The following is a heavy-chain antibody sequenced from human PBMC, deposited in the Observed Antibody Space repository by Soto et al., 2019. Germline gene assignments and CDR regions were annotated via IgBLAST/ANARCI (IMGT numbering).Heavy chain of an antibody. D-gene: IGHD3-22*01. Sequence: DGSLLLSCAASGFTLSYYYMNWLRQAPGQGLELVSYISSSSSYTNYAGSVKGRFTISRDYANNSLCLQINSLRAEDTAVYYWARFVLGVSYDSSGWGKSYYYYYGRDGWGQGTTVTVAS. CDR3: ARFVLGVSYDSSGWGKSYYYYYGRDG. J-gene: IGHJ6*02. CDR2: ISSSSSYT. CDR1: GFTLSYYY. V-gene: IGHV3-11*06.